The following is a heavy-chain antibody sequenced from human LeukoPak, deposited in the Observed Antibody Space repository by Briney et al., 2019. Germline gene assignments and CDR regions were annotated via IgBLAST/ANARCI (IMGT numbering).Heavy chain of an antibody. D-gene: IGHD6-13*01. V-gene: IGHV3-23*01. CDR1: GFTFSSYA. J-gene: IGHJ4*02. Sequence: PGGSLRLSCAASGFTFSSYAMSWVRQAPGKGLEWVSAISGSGGSTYYADSVKGRFTISRDNSKNTLYLQMNSLRAEDTAVYYCAKYPLPGQQLAEGEWYFDYWGQGTLVTVSS. CDR3: AKYPLPGQQLAEGEWYFDY. CDR2: ISGSGGST.